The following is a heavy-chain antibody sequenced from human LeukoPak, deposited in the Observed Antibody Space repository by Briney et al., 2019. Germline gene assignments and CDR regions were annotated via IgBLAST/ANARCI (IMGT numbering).Heavy chain of an antibody. CDR2: LYPGDSDT. CDR3: ARPVVPDATGGWFDP. CDR1: GYSFTSYW. D-gene: IGHD2-2*01. V-gene: IGHV5-51*01. J-gene: IGHJ5*02. Sequence: GESLKISCKGSGYSFTSYWIGWVRQMPGKGLEWMGILYPGDSDTRYSPSFQGQVTISADKSMSTAYLQWSSLKASDTAMYYCARPVVPDATGGWFDPWGQGTLVTVSS.